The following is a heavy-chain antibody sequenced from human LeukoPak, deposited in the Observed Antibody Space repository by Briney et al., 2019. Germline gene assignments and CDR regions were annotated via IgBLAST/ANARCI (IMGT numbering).Heavy chain of an antibody. J-gene: IGHJ4*02. V-gene: IGHV3-23*01. CDR2: ISGSGGST. Sequence: GGSLRLSCAASGFTFSSCAMIWVRQAPGKGREWVSAISGSGGSTYYADSVKGRFTISRDNSKNTLYLQMNSLRAEDTAVYYCAKGQQQLGPYWGQGTLVTVSS. CDR1: GFTFSSCA. D-gene: IGHD6-13*01. CDR3: AKGQQQLGPY.